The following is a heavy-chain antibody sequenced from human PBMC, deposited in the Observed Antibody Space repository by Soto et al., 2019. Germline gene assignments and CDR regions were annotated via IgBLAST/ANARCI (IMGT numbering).Heavy chain of an antibody. J-gene: IGHJ6*02. Sequence: SVKVSCKASGYTFTSYGISWVRQAPGQGLEWMGWISAYNGNTNYAQKLQGRVTMTTDTSTSTAYMELRSLRSDDTAVYYCARDGDTIFGVVNVSGMDVWGQGTTVTVSS. D-gene: IGHD3-3*01. CDR1: GYTFTSYG. CDR3: ARDGDTIFGVVNVSGMDV. V-gene: IGHV1-18*04. CDR2: ISAYNGNT.